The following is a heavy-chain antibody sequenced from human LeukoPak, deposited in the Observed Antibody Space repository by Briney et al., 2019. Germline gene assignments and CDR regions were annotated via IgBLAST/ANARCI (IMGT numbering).Heavy chain of an antibody. CDR2: IYTSGST. D-gene: IGHD4-17*01. V-gene: IGHV4-4*07. J-gene: IGHJ6*03. CDR1: GGSISSYY. Sequence: SETLSLTCTVSGGSISSYYWSWIRQPAGKGLEWIGRIYTSGSTNYNPSLKSRVTISVDTSKNQFSLKLSSVTAADTAVYYCARESRGDLYYYYYYMDVWAKGPRSPSP. CDR3: ARESRGDLYYYYYYMDV.